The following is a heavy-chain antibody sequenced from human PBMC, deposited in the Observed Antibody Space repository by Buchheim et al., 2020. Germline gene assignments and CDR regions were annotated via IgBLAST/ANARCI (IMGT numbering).Heavy chain of an antibody. D-gene: IGHD3-16*02. V-gene: IGHV3-30*04. CDR3: ARDKARIMITFGGVIVGRFDY. J-gene: IGHJ4*02. CDR1: GFTFSSYA. CDR2: ISYDGSNK. Sequence: QVQLVESGGGVVQPGRSLRLSCAASGFTFSSYAMHWVRQAPGKGLEWVAVISYDGSNKYYADSVKGRFTISRDNSKNKLYLQMNSLRAEDTAVYYCARDKARIMITFGGVIVGRFDYWGQGTL.